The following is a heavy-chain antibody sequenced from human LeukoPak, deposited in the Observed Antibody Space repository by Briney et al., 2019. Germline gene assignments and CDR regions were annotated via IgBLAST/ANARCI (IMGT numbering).Heavy chain of an antibody. Sequence: GASVKVSGKVSGYSLSELTMHWVRQTPGEGLEWLGGIDFEDGKTIYAQRFQGRVSMIEDTSTDTAYMELSRLRSDDTAVYYCARGYYDSSGYYYYWGQGTLVTVSS. CDR2: IDFEDGKT. CDR1: GYSLSELT. V-gene: IGHV1-24*01. J-gene: IGHJ4*02. CDR3: ARGYYDSSGYYYY. D-gene: IGHD3-22*01.